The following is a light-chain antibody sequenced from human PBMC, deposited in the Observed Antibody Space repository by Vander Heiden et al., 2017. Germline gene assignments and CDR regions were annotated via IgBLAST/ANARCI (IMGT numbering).Light chain of an antibody. V-gene: IGKV1-39*01. CDR1: QTIGSY. J-gene: IGKJ2*01. CDR3: QQSNNVPFT. CDR2: AAS. Sequence: DIQMTQSPSSLSASVGDRVTIICRASQTIGSYVNWYQLKPGRAPKLLIYAASTLHSGVPSRFTGSGYGTLFTLNISSLQPEDFATYSCQQSNNVPFTFGQGTTLDIK.